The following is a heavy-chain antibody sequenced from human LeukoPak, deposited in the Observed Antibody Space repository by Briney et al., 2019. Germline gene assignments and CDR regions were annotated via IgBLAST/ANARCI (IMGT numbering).Heavy chain of an antibody. CDR2: ISSSSSYI. D-gene: IGHD6-19*01. CDR3: ARDLNSGWYSLYYFDY. J-gene: IGHJ4*02. CDR1: GFTFSSYS. V-gene: IGHV3-21*01. Sequence: GGSLRLSCAASGFTFSSYSMNWVRQAPGKGLEWVSSISSSSSYIYYADSVKGRFTISRDNAKNSLYLQMNGLRAEDTAVYYCARDLNSGWYSLYYFDYWGQGTLVTVSS.